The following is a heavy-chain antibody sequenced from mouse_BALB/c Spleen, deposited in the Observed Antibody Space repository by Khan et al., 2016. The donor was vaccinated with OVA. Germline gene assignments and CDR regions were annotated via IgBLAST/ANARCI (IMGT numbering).Heavy chain of an antibody. CDR2: INPSNGGT. CDR3: TRGGYGSPFAY. CDR1: GYTFTSFY. V-gene: IGHV1S81*02. D-gene: IGHD1-1*01. J-gene: IGHJ3*01. Sequence: QIQLVQSGAELVKPGASVKLSCKASGYTFTSFYMYWVKQRPGQGLEGVGEINPSNGGTNFNEKFKSKATLTVGKSSSTAYMQLSSLTSEDSAVYYCTRGGYGSPFAYWGQGTLVTVS.